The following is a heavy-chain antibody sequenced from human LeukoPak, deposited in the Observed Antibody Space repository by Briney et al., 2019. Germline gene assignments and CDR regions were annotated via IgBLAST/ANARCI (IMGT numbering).Heavy chain of an antibody. J-gene: IGHJ4*02. CDR3: ARDGRKRMTINLEPKRPYYWDF. CDR2: ISGSGGNT. CDR1: GFTFSSYA. Sequence: GGSLRLSCAASGFTFSSYAMSWVRQAPGKGLEWVSAISGSGGNTYYADSVKGRFTISRDNSKNTLYLQMNSLRAEDTAVYYCARDGRKRMTINLEPKRPYYWDFWGQGTLVTVSS. D-gene: IGHD3-10*01. V-gene: IGHV3-23*01.